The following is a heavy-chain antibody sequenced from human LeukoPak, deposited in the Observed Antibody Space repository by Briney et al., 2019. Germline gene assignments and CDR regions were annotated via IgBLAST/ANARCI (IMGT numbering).Heavy chain of an antibody. Sequence: PSETLSLTCTVSGGSISSSSYYWGWIRQPPGKGLEWIGSIYYSGSTYYNPSLKSRVTISVDTSKNQFSLKLSSVTAADTAVYYCARDPPRTIWGQGTLVTVSS. D-gene: IGHD5-24*01. V-gene: IGHV4-39*07. CDR3: ARDPPRTI. CDR1: GGSISSSSYY. J-gene: IGHJ4*02. CDR2: IYYSGST.